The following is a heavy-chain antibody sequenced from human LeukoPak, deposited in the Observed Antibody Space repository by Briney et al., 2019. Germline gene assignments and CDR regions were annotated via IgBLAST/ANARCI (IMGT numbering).Heavy chain of an antibody. CDR3: AKDYSLYCSSASRYTPFDY. CDR2: ISGSGGST. Sequence: GGSLRLSCAASGFTFSSYAMSWVRQAPGKGLEWVSAISGSGGSTYYADSVKGRFTISRDYSRNMLYLQMDSLRAEDTAFYYCAKDYSLYCSSASRYTPFDYWGQGALVTVSS. J-gene: IGHJ4*02. CDR1: GFTFSSYA. D-gene: IGHD2-2*02. V-gene: IGHV3-23*01.